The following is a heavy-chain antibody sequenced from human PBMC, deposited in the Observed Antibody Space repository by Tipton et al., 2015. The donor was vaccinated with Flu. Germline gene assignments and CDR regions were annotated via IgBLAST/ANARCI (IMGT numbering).Heavy chain of an antibody. CDR1: GFSVSSDYY. J-gene: IGHJ2*01. Sequence: TLSLTCAVSGFSVSSDYYWAWLRQPPGRGLEWIGSVYPRGSTFYNPSLRSRVTLSISTSKSHFSLSLSSVTAADTAVYFCARQQLTGVTKRNWYFDRWGRGTLVTVSS. D-gene: IGHD4-17*01. CDR2: VYPRGST. CDR3: ARQQLTGVTKRNWYFDR. V-gene: IGHV4-38-2*01.